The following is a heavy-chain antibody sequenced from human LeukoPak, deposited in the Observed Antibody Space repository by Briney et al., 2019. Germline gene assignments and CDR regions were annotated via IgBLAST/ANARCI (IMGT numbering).Heavy chain of an antibody. CDR2: IYYSGST. CDR3: ASGAEYCSSTSCYTVDAFDI. CDR1: GGSISSSSYY. Sequence: SETLSLTCTVSGGSISSSSYYWGWIRQPPGKGLEWIGSIYYSGSTYYNPSLKSRVTISVDTSKNQFSLKLSSVTAADTAVYYCASGAEYCSSTSCYTVDAFDIWGQGTMVTVSS. D-gene: IGHD2-2*02. J-gene: IGHJ3*02. V-gene: IGHV4-39*07.